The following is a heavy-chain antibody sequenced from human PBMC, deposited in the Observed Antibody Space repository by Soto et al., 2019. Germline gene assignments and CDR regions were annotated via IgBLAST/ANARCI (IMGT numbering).Heavy chain of an antibody. CDR3: ARVLYSSSYLLGYFDY. V-gene: IGHV3-21*01. Sequence: LRLSCAASGFTFSSYSMNWVHQAPGKGLEWVSSISSRSSYIYYADSVKGRFTISRDNAKNSLYLQMNSLRAEDTAVYYCARVLYSSSYLLGYFDYWGQGTLVTVST. D-gene: IGHD6-13*01. CDR1: GFTFSSYS. J-gene: IGHJ4*02. CDR2: ISSRSSYI.